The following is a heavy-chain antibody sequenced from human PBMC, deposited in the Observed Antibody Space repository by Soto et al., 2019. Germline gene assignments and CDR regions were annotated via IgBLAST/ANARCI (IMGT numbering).Heavy chain of an antibody. CDR2: ISSSSTFT. J-gene: IGHJ4*02. D-gene: IGHD6-19*01. CDR1: GFTFSDYS. V-gene: IGHV3-21*01. Sequence: SCVASGFTFSDYSVSWVRQAPGKELEWLSSISSSSTFTHYADSVKGRFTISRENAKNSLYLQMNSLRAEDTAVYYCAAPYSTGHRLLGYWGQGTLVTVSS. CDR3: AAPYSTGHRLLGY.